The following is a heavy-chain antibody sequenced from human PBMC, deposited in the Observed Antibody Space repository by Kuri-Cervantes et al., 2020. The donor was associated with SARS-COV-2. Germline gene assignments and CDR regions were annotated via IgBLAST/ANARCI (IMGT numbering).Heavy chain of an antibody. D-gene: IGHD3-10*01. CDR3: GLGVRDGGYYYYYGMDV. CDR2: IYYSGST. V-gene: IGHV4-38-2*02. Sequence: SETLSLTCTVSGYSISSGYYWGWIRQPPGKGLEWIGYIYYSGSTNYNPSLRSRVTISVDTSKNQFSLKLSSVTAADTAVYYCGLGVRDGGYYYYYGMDVWGQGTTVTVSS. J-gene: IGHJ6*02. CDR1: GYSISSGYY.